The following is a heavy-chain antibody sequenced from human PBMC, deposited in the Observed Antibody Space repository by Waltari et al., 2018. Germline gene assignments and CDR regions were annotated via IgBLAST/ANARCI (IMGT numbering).Heavy chain of an antibody. Sequence: EVQLVESGGGLVQPGGSLRLPCAASGFTFSSYWMHWVPQAPGKGLVWVSRINSDGSSTSYADSVKGRFTISRDNAKNTLYLQMNSLRAEDTAVYYCARDSDDFWSGPLGYWGQGTLVTVSS. V-gene: IGHV3-74*01. CDR3: ARDSDDFWSGPLGY. D-gene: IGHD3-3*01. CDR2: INSDGSST. J-gene: IGHJ4*02. CDR1: GFTFSSYW.